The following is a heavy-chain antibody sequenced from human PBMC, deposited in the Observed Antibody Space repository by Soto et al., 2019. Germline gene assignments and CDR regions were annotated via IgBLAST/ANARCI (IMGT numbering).Heavy chain of an antibody. CDR3: ARYYAYVWGSYEFHYYFDY. CDR1: EGSIRDGDCS. V-gene: IGHV4-30-4*08. Sequence: SETLPVLCRVSEGSIRDGDCSRSWIHQPPGKGLEWIGYIYYSGSTYYNPSLKSRVTISVDTSKNQVSLKLSSVTAADTAGYYCARYYAYVWGSYEFHYYFDYWGQGTLVTVSS. CDR2: IYYSGST. D-gene: IGHD3-16*01. J-gene: IGHJ4*02.